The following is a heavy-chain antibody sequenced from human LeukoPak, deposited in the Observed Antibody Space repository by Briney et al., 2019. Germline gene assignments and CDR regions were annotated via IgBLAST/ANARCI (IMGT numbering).Heavy chain of an antibody. V-gene: IGHV4-31*03. J-gene: IGHJ5*02. D-gene: IGHD3-16*01. Sequence: SETLSLTCTVSGAFVLSGGHYWSWIRKHPGQGLEWIGHIHSSGTTKYKPSLKSRAFISLDASKNQFSLRLTSVTAADTAVYYCTKDLRADDSPLGLDPWGQGTLVTVSS. CDR2: IHSSGTT. CDR3: TKDLRADDSPLGLDP. CDR1: GAFVLSGGHY.